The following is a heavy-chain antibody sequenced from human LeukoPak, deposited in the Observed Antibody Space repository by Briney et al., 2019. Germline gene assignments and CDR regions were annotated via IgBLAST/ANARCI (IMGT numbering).Heavy chain of an antibody. CDR2: IYTSGST. CDR1: GDSISSYY. D-gene: IGHD3-10*01. CDR3: ARTSSMVRGECYFDY. Sequence: SETLSLTCTVSGDSISSYYWIWIRQPAGKGLEWIGRIYTSGSTNYNPSLKSRVTMSVDTSKNQFSLKLSSVTAADTAVYYCARTSSMVRGECYFDYWGQGTLVTVSS. V-gene: IGHV4-4*07. J-gene: IGHJ4*02.